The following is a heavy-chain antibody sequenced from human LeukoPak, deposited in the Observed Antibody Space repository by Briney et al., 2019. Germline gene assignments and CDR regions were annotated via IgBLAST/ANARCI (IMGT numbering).Heavy chain of an antibody. D-gene: IGHD5-12*01. CDR2: ISSTGSAI. V-gene: IGHV3-48*03. Sequence: GGSLRLSCAASGLSLSSYEMNWVRQAPGKGLEWISYISSTGSAIFYADSVKGRFTISRDNAKNSLYLQMNSLRAEDTAFYYCATKGGFADWGQGTLVTVSS. CDR3: ATKGGFAD. J-gene: IGHJ4*02. CDR1: GLSLSSYE.